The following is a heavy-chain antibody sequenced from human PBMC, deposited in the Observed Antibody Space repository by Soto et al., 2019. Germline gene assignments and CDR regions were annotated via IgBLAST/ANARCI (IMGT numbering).Heavy chain of an antibody. CDR2: ISAYNGHT. CDR1: TYSFTTYG. J-gene: IGHJ6*02. Sequence: ASVKVSCKASTYSFTTYGFSWVRQAPGQGLEWMGWISAYNGHTNYAQMVQGRVTMTTDTSTSTAYMELRSLRSDDTAVYYCARDTTTVDGYYYHYGMDVWGQGTTVTVSS. CDR3: ARDTTTVDGYYYHYGMDV. V-gene: IGHV1-18*04. D-gene: IGHD4-4*01.